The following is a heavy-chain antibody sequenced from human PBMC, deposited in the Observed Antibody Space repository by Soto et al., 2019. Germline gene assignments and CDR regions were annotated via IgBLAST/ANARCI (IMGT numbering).Heavy chain of an antibody. Sequence: ASVKVSCKASGYSFTRYGIGWARQAPGQGLEWMGWINAYNGNTKYSQKFQGRVTITRDTSASTAYMELSSLRSEDTAVYYCARSIVVVTALDYWGQGTLVTVSS. CDR2: INAYNGNT. D-gene: IGHD2-21*02. CDR1: GYSFTRYG. V-gene: IGHV1-18*01. CDR3: ARSIVVVTALDY. J-gene: IGHJ4*02.